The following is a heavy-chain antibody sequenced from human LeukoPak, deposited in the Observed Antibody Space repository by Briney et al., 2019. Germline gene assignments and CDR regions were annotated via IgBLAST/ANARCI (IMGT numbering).Heavy chain of an antibody. V-gene: IGHV3-23*01. CDR1: GFTFSIYA. Sequence: AGGSLRLSCAASGFTFSIYAMSWVRQTPGKGLEWVAATVGGRPDTYHADSVKGRFTVSRDDSRNTLFLQMNSLRVEDTALYYCTKAPLRSCSGAFCYPFDYWGQGTLVTVSS. J-gene: IGHJ4*02. CDR3: TKAPLRSCSGAFCYPFDY. CDR2: TVGGRPDT. D-gene: IGHD2-8*02.